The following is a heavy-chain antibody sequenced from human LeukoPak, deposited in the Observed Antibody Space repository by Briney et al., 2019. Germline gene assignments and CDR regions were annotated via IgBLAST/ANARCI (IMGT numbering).Heavy chain of an antibody. CDR2: ISDRGGST. D-gene: IGHD2-15*01. J-gene: IGHJ4*02. CDR1: GITLSNYG. Sequence: GGSLRLSCVVSGITLSNYGMSWVRQAPGKGPEWVAGISDRGGSTNYADSVKGRFTISRDNPKNTLYPQMNSLRSEDTAVYFCAKRGVVIRAVLVVGFHKEAYYFDSWGQGALVTVSS. V-gene: IGHV3-23*01. CDR3: AKRGVVIRAVLVVGFHKEAYYFDS.